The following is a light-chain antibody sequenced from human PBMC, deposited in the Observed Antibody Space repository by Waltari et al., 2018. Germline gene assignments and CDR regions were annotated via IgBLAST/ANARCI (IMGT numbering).Light chain of an antibody. CDR2: AAS. Sequence: DIQMTQSPSSLSASVGDTVTVTCRASQNIRTHLNWYQQKPTNAPKLLIYAASTLHRGVPSRFSGSGSETDFTLTVTNLQPDDFAIYFCQQSFSSPWTFGQGTRV. CDR1: QNIRTH. CDR3: QQSFSSPWT. V-gene: IGKV1-39*01. J-gene: IGKJ1*01.